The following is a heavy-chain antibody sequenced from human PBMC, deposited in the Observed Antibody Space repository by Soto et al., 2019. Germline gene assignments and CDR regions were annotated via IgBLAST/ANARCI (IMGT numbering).Heavy chain of an antibody. CDR3: ARTLVVAATHWFDP. D-gene: IGHD2-15*01. CDR2: IYYSGST. V-gene: IGHV4-30-4*01. Sequence: SETLSLTCPVSGGSISSGDYYWSWIRQPPGKGLEWIGYIYYSGSTYYNPSLKSRVTISVDTSKNQFSLKLSSVTAADTAVYYCARTLVVAATHWFDPWGQGTLVTVS. J-gene: IGHJ5*02. CDR1: GGSISSGDYY.